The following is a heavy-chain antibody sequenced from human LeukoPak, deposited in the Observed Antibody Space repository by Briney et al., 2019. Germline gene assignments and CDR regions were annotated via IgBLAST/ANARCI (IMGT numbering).Heavy chain of an antibody. J-gene: IGHJ3*02. CDR2: FDPEDGET. CDR1: GYTLTELS. Sequence: ASVKVSCEVSGYTLTELSMHWVRQAPGKGLEWMGGFDPEDGETIYAQKFQGRVTMTEDTSTDTAYMELSSLRSEDTAVYYCATYGSGSYPLPEIWGQGTMVTVSS. V-gene: IGHV1-24*01. CDR3: ATYGSGSYPLPEI. D-gene: IGHD3-10*01.